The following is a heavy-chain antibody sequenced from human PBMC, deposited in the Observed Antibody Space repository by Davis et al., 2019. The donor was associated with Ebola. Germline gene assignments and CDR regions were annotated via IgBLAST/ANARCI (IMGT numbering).Heavy chain of an antibody. CDR3: YGMDV. J-gene: IGHJ6*02. CDR1: GFTFSNYY. Sequence: GESLKISCAASGFTFSNYYMHWVRQAPGKGLEWVARIKTDGSTTRYADSVKGRFTISRDNTKNTLYLQMNSLRGEDTAVYYFYGMDVWGQGTTVTVSS. CDR2: IKTDGSTT. V-gene: IGHV3-74*01.